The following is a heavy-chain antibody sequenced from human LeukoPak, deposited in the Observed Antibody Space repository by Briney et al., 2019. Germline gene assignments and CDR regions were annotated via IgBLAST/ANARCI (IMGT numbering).Heavy chain of an antibody. Sequence: GGSLRLSCAASGVTVSSNYMSWVRQAPGKGLEWVSEICSDGSTYYEASVKGRFSISRANSKNTVYLQMNSLTAEDTAVYYCARELREHGVFDIWGQGTMVTVSP. CDR3: ARELREHGVFDI. J-gene: IGHJ3*02. V-gene: IGHV3-53*01. CDR1: GVTVSSNY. D-gene: IGHD1-26*01. CDR2: ICSDGST.